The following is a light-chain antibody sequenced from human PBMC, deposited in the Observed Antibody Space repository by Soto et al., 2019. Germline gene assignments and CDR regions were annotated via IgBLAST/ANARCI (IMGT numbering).Light chain of an antibody. Sequence: EIVLTQSPATLSLSPGEGATLSCRASQDISTYLVWYQHKPGQAPKLLIYAASNRATGIPARFSGSGSGTDSTLTISSLEPEDFAVYYCQQRRDWPRTFGQGTKVEIK. V-gene: IGKV3-11*01. CDR3: QQRRDWPRT. CDR1: QDISTY. CDR2: AAS. J-gene: IGKJ1*01.